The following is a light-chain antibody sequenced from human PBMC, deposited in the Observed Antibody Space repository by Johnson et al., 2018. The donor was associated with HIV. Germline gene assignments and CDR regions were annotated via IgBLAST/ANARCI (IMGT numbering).Light chain of an antibody. CDR3: GTLDSSLSARYV. CDR2: DNN. J-gene: IGLJ1*01. V-gene: IGLV1-51*01. CDR1: NSNIGNNY. Sequence: QPVLTQPPSVSAAPGQKVTISCSGSNSNIGNNYVSWYQQLPGTAPKLLIYDNNKRPSGIPDRFSGSKSGTSATLGITGLQTGAEADYYCGTLDSSLSARYVVGTGTKVTVL.